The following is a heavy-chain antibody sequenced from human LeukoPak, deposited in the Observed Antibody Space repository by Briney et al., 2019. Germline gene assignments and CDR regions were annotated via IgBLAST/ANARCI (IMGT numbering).Heavy chain of an antibody. D-gene: IGHD3-22*01. CDR3: ANPLLRGIVEGYYGMDV. Sequence: GGSLRLSCAASGFTFSSYAMSWVRQAPGKGLEWVSAISGSGGSTYYADSVRGRFTISRDNSKNTLYLQMNSLRAEDTAVYYCANPLLRGIVEGYYGMDVWGQGTTVTVSS. CDR2: ISGSGGST. V-gene: IGHV3-23*01. CDR1: GFTFSSYA. J-gene: IGHJ6*02.